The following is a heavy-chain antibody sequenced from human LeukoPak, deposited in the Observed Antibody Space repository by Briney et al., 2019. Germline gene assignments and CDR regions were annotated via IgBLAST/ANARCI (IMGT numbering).Heavy chain of an antibody. CDR3: ARGDFNDYGDYVDAFEI. J-gene: IGHJ3*02. CDR1: GFTFSSYW. Sequence: GGSLRLSCAASGFTFSSYWMSWVRQAPGKGLERVAHIKPDGSEKYCVDSVKGRFTISRDNAKKSLYLQMNSLRAEDTAVYYCARGDFNDYGDYVDAFEIWGQGTMVTVS. CDR2: IKPDGSEK. V-gene: IGHV3-7*01. D-gene: IGHD4-17*01.